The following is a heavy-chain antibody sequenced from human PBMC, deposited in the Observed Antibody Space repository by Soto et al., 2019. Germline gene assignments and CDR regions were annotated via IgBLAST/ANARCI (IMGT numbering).Heavy chain of an antibody. CDR3: AREGILNWFDP. V-gene: IGHV1-18*01. Sequence: QVQLVQSGAEVKKPGASVKVSCKASGYTFTSYGISWVRQAPGQGLEWMGWISAYNGNTNYAQKLQGRVTMTTDTSTSTAYVERRSLRSYETAVYSCAREGILNWFDPWGQGTLVTVSS. CDR2: ISAYNGNT. CDR1: GYTFTSYG. J-gene: IGHJ5*02.